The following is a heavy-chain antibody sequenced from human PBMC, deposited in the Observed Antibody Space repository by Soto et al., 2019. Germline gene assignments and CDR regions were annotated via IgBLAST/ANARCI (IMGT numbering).Heavy chain of an antibody. Sequence: GSLRLSCAASGFSFSDYGMHWVRQAPGKGLEWVALIWYDGSNKYYADSVKGRFTISRDNAKNSLYLQMNSLRAEDTAVYYCARDYYYDSSGYSLWGQGTLVTVSS. CDR3: ARDYYYDSSGYSL. D-gene: IGHD3-22*01. CDR1: GFSFSDYG. CDR2: IWYDGSNK. V-gene: IGHV3-33*01. J-gene: IGHJ4*02.